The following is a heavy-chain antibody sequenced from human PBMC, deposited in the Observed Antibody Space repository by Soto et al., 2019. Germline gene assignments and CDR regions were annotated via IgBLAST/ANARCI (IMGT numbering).Heavy chain of an antibody. CDR3: ARESEALTSNFDY. Sequence: EKGLEWVSSISSTTNYIYYADSTTCRFTVSRDNPKHSVSLKMTSLSDEDTAVYYWARESEALTSNFDYWGQGTLVTVSS. CDR2: ISSTTNYI. J-gene: IGHJ4*02. V-gene: IGHV3-21*01.